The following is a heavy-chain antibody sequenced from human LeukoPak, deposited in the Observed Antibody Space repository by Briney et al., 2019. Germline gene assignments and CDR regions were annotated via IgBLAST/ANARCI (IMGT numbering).Heavy chain of an antibody. CDR3: ARGRITVGATVY. V-gene: IGHV1-8*01. CDR2: MNPNSGNT. Sequence: GASVKVSCKASGYTFTSYDINWVRQATGQGPEWMGWMNPNSGNTGYAQKFQGRVTMTRNTSISTAYMELSSLRSEDTAVYYCARGRITVGATVYWGQGTLVTVSS. D-gene: IGHD1-26*01. CDR1: GYTFTSYD. J-gene: IGHJ4*02.